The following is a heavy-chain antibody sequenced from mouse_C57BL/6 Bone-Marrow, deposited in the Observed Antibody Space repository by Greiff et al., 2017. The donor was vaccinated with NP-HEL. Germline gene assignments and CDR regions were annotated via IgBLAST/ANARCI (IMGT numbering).Heavy chain of an antibody. V-gene: IGHV1-53*01. CDR3: AKEVITTVVATPYLYCDV. CDR1: GYTFTSYW. D-gene: IGHD1-1*01. J-gene: IGHJ1*03. Sequence: QVHVKQPGTELVKPGASVKLSCKASGYTFTSYWMHWVKQRPGQGLEWIGNINPRNGGTNYNEKFKSKATLTVDKSSSTAYMQLSSLTTVDSADYDCAKEVITTVVATPYLYCDVWGTGTTVTVSS. CDR2: INPRNGGT.